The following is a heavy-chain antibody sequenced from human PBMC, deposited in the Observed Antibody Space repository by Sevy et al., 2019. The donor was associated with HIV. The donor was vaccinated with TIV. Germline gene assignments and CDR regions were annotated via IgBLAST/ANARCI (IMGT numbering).Heavy chain of an antibody. D-gene: IGHD3-16*01. J-gene: IGHJ4*01. Sequence: GGSLRLSCAASGFTFSSYAMYWVRQAPGRGLEWVAVISYDGSNKYYADSVKGRFTISRDNSKNTLYLQMNSLRAEDTAVYSCARDGGGFAFIDYWGHGTLVTVSS. CDR3: ARDGGGFAFIDY. CDR1: GFTFSSYA. V-gene: IGHV3-30-3*01. CDR2: ISYDGSNK.